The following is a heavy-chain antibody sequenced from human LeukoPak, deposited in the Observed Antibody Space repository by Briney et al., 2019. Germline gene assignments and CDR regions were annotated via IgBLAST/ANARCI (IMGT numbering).Heavy chain of an antibody. CDR1: GYTFTSYG. J-gene: IGHJ3*02. Sequence: ASVKVSCKASGYTFTSYGISWVRQAPGQGLEWMGWISAYNGNTNYAQKLQGRVTMTTDTSTSTAYMELRSLRSDDTAVYYCASRYDSSGLDAFDIWGQGTMVTVSS. V-gene: IGHV1-18*01. D-gene: IGHD3-22*01. CDR2: ISAYNGNT. CDR3: ASRYDSSGLDAFDI.